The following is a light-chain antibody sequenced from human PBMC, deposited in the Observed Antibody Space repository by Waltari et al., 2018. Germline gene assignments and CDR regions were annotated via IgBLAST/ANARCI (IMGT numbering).Light chain of an antibody. CDR3: TSYTSSHSLV. Sequence: QSALTQPASVSGSPGQSITISCTGTIRDVGAYNYLSWYQQHPGKAPKVVIFDVSYRPSGVSNRFSGSKSGNTASLTISGLQAEDEADYYCTSYTSSHSLVFGTGTRVTV. J-gene: IGLJ1*01. V-gene: IGLV2-14*03. CDR1: IRDVGAYNY. CDR2: DVS.